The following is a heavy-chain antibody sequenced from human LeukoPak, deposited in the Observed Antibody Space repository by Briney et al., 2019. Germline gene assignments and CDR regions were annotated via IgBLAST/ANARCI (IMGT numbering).Heavy chain of an antibody. V-gene: IGHV1-2*02. CDR2: INPNSGGT. J-gene: IGHJ6*03. D-gene: IGHD6-6*01. CDR3: ARSSSIAARLYYYYYMDV. CDR1: GYTFTGYY. Sequence: ASVKVSCKASGYTFTGYYMHWVRQAPGQGLEWMGWINPNSGGTNYAQKFQGRVTMTRDTSISTAYMELSRLRSDDTAVYYCARSSSIAARLYYYYYMDVWGKGTTVTVSS.